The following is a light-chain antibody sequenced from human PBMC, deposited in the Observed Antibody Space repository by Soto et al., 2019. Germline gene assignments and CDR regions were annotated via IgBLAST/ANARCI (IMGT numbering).Light chain of an antibody. Sequence: EIVLTQSPGTLSLSPEERATLSCRAIQSVSSSYLAWYQQNRGQAPRLLIYGASSRAPGIPDRFGGSGSGTDFTLTISRLEPEDFAVYYCQQYGSSRWTFGQGTKVDIK. CDR3: QQYGSSRWT. V-gene: IGKV3-20*01. CDR1: QSVSSSY. CDR2: GAS. J-gene: IGKJ1*01.